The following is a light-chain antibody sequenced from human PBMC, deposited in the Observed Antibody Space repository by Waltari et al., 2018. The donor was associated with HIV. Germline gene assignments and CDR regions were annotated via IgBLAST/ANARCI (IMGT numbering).Light chain of an antibody. J-gene: IGLJ1*01. CDR2: EDS. Sequence: SYEVTQPISVSVAPGQTASIPCSGEKLGDKFVCWYQQKPGRSPVLVIYEDSKRPSGISERFSGSNSGNTATLTIRGTHFMDEADYYCQAWGTNTAVFGTGTRFTVL. V-gene: IGLV3-1*01. CDR3: QAWGTNTAV. CDR1: KLGDKF.